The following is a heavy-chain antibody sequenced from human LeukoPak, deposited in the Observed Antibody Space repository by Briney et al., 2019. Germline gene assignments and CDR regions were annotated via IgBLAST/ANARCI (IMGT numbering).Heavy chain of an antibody. D-gene: IGHD1-26*01. CDR2: IYYSGST. J-gene: IGHJ4*02. V-gene: IGHV4-39*01. Sequence: SETLSLTCTVSGGSISSSSYYWGWIRQPLGKGLEWIGSIYYSGSTYYNPSLKSRVTISVDTSKNQFSLKLGSVTAADTAVYYCARGQYSGSCFDNWGQGSLVTVSS. CDR1: GGSISSSSYY. CDR3: ARGQYSGSCFDN.